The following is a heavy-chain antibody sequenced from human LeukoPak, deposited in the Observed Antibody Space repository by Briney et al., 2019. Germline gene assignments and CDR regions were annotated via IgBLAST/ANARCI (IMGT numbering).Heavy chain of an antibody. Sequence: GGSLRISCAASGFTFDDYAMHWVRQAPGKGLEWVSLISGNGGNTYYANSVKGRLTISRDNSKNSLYLQMNSLRTEDTALYYCAKDISNWNSRHFDYWGQGTLVTVSS. CDR1: GFTFDDYA. D-gene: IGHD1-7*01. CDR2: ISGNGGNT. J-gene: IGHJ4*02. CDR3: AKDISNWNSRHFDY. V-gene: IGHV3-43*02.